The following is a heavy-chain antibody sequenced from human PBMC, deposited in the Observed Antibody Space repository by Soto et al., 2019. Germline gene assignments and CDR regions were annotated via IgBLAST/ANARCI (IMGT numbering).Heavy chain of an antibody. CDR2: ISAYNGNT. CDR3: ARVAPPGYCSGGSCYTRIFDY. V-gene: IGHV1-18*01. D-gene: IGHD2-15*01. J-gene: IGHJ4*02. CDR1: GYTFTSYG. Sequence: QVQLVQSGAEVKKPGASVKVSCKASGYTFTSYGISWVRQAPGQGLEWMGWISAYNGNTNYAQKLQGRVTMTTDTSTSTAYMELRSLRSDDTAVYYCARVAPPGYCSGGSCYTRIFDYWGQGTLVTVSS.